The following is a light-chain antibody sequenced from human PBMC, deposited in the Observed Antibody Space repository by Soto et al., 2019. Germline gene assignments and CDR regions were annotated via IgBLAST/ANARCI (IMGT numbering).Light chain of an antibody. CDR1: SGHSSYA. Sequence: QLVLTQSPSASASPGASVKLTCTLSSGHSSYAIAWHQQQPEKGPRYLMKLNSDGSHSKGDGIPDRFSGSSSGAERYLTISSLHSEDEADYYCQTWGTGDWVFGGGTKLTVL. V-gene: IGLV4-69*01. J-gene: IGLJ3*02. CDR2: LNSDGSH. CDR3: QTWGTGDWV.